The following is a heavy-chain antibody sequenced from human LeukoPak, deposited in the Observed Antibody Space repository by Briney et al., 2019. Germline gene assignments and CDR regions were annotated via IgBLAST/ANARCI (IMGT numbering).Heavy chain of an antibody. D-gene: IGHD5-18*01. CDR2: IYYSGST. CDR1: GGSISSYY. V-gene: IGHV4-59*01. Sequence: SETLSLTCTVSGGSISSYYWSWIRLPPRKGLDLIGYIYYSGSTNYNPSLKSRVTISVDTSKNLFSLKLSSVTAADTAVYYCARNTAMEYYYMDVWGKGTTVTVSS. J-gene: IGHJ6*03. CDR3: ARNTAMEYYYMDV.